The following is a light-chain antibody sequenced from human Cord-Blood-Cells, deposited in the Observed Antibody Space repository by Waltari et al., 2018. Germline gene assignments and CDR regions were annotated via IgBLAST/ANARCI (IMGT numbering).Light chain of an antibody. Sequence: EIVLTQSLATLSLSPGERATLSCRASQSVSSYLAWYQQKPGQAPRLLISDASNRATGIPARFSGRWSGTNFTLTISSLEPEEFAVYYCEQRSNWPLTFGGGTKVEIK. CDR1: QSVSSY. V-gene: IGKV3-11*01. J-gene: IGKJ4*01. CDR2: DAS. CDR3: EQRSNWPLT.